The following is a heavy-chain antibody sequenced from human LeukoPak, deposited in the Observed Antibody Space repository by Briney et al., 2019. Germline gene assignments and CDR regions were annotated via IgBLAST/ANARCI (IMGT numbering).Heavy chain of an antibody. CDR3: AKKRVAVAGTHYFDY. Sequence: GGSLRLSCAASGFTFSSYAMIWVRQAPGKGLEWVSAISGSGGSTYYADSVKGRFTISRDNSKNTLYLQMNSLRAEDTAVYYCAKKRVAVAGTHYFDYWGQGTLVTVSS. J-gene: IGHJ4*02. D-gene: IGHD6-19*01. V-gene: IGHV3-23*01. CDR1: GFTFSSYA. CDR2: ISGSGGST.